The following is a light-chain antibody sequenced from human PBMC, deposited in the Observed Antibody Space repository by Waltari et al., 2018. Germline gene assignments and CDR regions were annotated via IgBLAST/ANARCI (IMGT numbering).Light chain of an antibody. CDR2: DVS. J-gene: IGLJ2*01. CDR3: SSYTSSSTLV. CDR1: SSDVGGYNY. V-gene: IGLV2-14*01. Sequence: QSALTQPASVSGSPGQSITISCTGTSSDVGGYNYVSWYQQHPGKAPKLMIYDVSKRPSGVSNRFSVSKSGNTASLTISGLQAEDAADYYCSSYTSSSTLVFGGGTKLTVL.